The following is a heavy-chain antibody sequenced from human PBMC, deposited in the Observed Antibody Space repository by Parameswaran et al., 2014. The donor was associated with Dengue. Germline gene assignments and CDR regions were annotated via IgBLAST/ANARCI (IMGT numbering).Heavy chain of an antibody. CDR3: ARVDYYSYYGMDL. V-gene: IGHV1-2*02. J-gene: IGHJ6*02. CDR2: INPNGGGT. Sequence: WVRQAPGQGLECMGWINPNGGGTKYAQKFQGRVTMTRDTSISTVYMDLSRLRSDDTAVYYCARVDYYSYYGMDLWGQGTTVTVSS.